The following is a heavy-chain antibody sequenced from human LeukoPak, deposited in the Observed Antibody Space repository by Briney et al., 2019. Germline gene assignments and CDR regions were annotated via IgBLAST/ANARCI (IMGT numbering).Heavy chain of an antibody. J-gene: IGHJ4*02. Sequence: ASVKVSCKASGYTFNGYYIHWVRQAPGQGLEWMGWINPNSGGTNYAQKFQGRVTMTRDTSISTAYMELSRLRSDDTAVYYCARGGWVRGVITRNGLDYWGQGTLVTVSS. V-gene: IGHV1-2*02. CDR2: INPNSGGT. CDR1: GYTFNGYY. CDR3: ARGGWVRGVITRNGLDY. D-gene: IGHD3-10*01.